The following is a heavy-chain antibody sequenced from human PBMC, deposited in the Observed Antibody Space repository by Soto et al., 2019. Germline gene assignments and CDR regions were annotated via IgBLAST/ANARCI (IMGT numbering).Heavy chain of an antibody. J-gene: IGHJ6*02. CDR3: ARATYTSGGSPTFAMDV. CDR2: INGGNGYA. Sequence: QVHLVQSGAEVKEPGASVRVSCKASGYTFSSNAIHWGRQAPGQELEWMGWINGGNGYAKYSQNFQDRVTLTRDASASTTYMELSSLRSEDTAIFYCARATYTSGGSPTFAMDVWGQGTTVTVSS. CDR1: GYTFSSNA. D-gene: IGHD3-10*01. V-gene: IGHV1-3*01.